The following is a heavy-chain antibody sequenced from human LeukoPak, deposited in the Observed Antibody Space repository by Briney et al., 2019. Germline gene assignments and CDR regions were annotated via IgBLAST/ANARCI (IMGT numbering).Heavy chain of an antibody. Sequence: SETLSLACTVSGGSISSYYWSWIRQPPGKGLEWIGYIYYSGSTNYNPSLKSRVTISVDTSKNQFSLKLSSVTAADTAVYYCARARGAFDIWGQGTMVTVSS. CDR1: GGSISSYY. V-gene: IGHV4-59*01. CDR3: ARARGAFDI. CDR2: IYYSGST. J-gene: IGHJ3*02.